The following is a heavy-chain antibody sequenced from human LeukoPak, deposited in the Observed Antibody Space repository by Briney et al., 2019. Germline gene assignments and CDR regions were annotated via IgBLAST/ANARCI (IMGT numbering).Heavy chain of an antibody. CDR2: INPSVGST. CDR1: GYTFTSYY. Sequence: GASVKVSCKASGYTFTSYYMHWVRQAPGQGLEWVGIINPSVGSTSYVPKLQGRVTMTRDTSTNTVYMELSSLRSEDTAVYYCARAPANYGIDDYWGQGTLVTVSS. CDR3: ARAPANYGIDDY. J-gene: IGHJ4*02. V-gene: IGHV1-46*04. D-gene: IGHD3-16*01.